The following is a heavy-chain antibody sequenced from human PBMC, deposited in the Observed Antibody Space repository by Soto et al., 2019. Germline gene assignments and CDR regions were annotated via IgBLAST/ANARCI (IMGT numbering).Heavy chain of an antibody. CDR1: GGSFSGYY. CDR2: INHSGST. CDR3: ARGRLRYFDWLPRSDDAFDI. D-gene: IGHD3-9*01. Sequence: SETLSLTCAVYGGSFSGYYWSWIRQPPGKGLEWIGEINHSGSTNYNPSLKSRVTISVDTSKNQFSLKLSSVTAADTAVYYCARGRLRYFDWLPRSDDAFDIWGQGTMVTVSS. V-gene: IGHV4-34*01. J-gene: IGHJ3*02.